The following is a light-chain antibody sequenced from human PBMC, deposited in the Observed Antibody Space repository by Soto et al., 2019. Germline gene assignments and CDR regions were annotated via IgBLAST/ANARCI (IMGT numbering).Light chain of an antibody. Sequence: SVLTQPASVSGSPGQSITISCPGTSNDVGGYDYVSWYQQLPGKAPKLLIYDVNNRPSGVSHRFSGSKSGNTASLTISGLQAEDEADYYCSSYTGSSTFVFGTGTKVTVL. CDR1: SNDVGGYDY. CDR3: SSYTGSSTFV. J-gene: IGLJ1*01. V-gene: IGLV2-14*01. CDR2: DVN.